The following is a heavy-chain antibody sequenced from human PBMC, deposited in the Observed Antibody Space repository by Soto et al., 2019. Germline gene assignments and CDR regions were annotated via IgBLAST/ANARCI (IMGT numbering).Heavy chain of an antibody. J-gene: IGHJ4*02. CDR1: GFTFNNYA. D-gene: IGHD3-10*01. CDR3: AKGRGGSGSLTPRVDF. Sequence: EVQLLDSGGGLVQPGVSLRLSCAASGFTFNNYAMTWVRQAPGKGLEWVSAISGGGDTTSYADSVNGRFTVSRDGSKNTLYLQMSSLRAEDTALYYCAKGRGGSGSLTPRVDFWGQGTLVTVYS. V-gene: IGHV3-23*01. CDR2: ISGGGDTT.